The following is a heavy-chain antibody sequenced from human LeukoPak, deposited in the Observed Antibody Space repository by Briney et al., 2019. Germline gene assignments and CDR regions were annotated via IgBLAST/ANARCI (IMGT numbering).Heavy chain of an antibody. J-gene: IGHJ4*02. Sequence: GGSLRLSCAASGFSFSTYCMHWVRQAPGKGPMWVSRICPDGTVTNYADSVKARFSISRDNARNTVYLQMNSLRAEDMAVYYCVRDFRSADYWGQGTLVTVSS. CDR1: GFSFSTYC. CDR2: ICPDGTVT. CDR3: VRDFRSADY. V-gene: IGHV3-74*01.